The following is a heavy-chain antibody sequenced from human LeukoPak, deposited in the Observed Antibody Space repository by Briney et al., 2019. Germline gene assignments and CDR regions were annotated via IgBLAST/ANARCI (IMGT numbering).Heavy chain of an antibody. V-gene: IGHV4-39*07. D-gene: IGHD1-26*01. J-gene: IGHJ4*02. CDR1: GGSISSYY. Sequence: SETLSLTCTVSGGSISSYYWGWIRQPPGKGLEWIGSIYYSGSTYYNPSLKSRVTISVDTSKNQFSLKLSSVTAADTAVYYCARDEVGATTSDYWGQGTLVTVSS. CDR2: IYYSGST. CDR3: ARDEVGATTSDY.